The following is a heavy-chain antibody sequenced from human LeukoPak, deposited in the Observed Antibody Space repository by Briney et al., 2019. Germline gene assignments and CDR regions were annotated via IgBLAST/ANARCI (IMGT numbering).Heavy chain of an antibody. CDR3: ARARAGY. V-gene: IGHV4-39*01. CDR2: IYYSGST. CDR1: GGSISSSSYY. Sequence: SETLSLTCTVSGGSISSSSYYWGWIRQPPGKGLEWIGSIYYSGSTYYNPSLKSRVSISVDTSKNQFSLKLSSVTAADTAVYYCARARAGYLGQGTLVTVSS. J-gene: IGHJ4*02.